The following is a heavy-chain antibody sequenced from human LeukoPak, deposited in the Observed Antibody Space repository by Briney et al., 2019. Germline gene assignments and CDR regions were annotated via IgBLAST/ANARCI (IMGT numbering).Heavy chain of an antibody. J-gene: IGHJ1*01. CDR1: GGSVSSGSYY. D-gene: IGHD6-19*01. CDR2: IYYGGST. V-gene: IGHV4-61*01. CDR3: ASSIAVADHSAEYFQH. Sequence: AETQGLICTVSGGSVSSGSYYWSRIRQPPGKGLEWIGYIYYGGSTNYNPSLKSRVTNTVGTSKNQFSLKLSSVTAADTAVYYCASSIAVADHSAEYFQHWGRGTLDTVSS.